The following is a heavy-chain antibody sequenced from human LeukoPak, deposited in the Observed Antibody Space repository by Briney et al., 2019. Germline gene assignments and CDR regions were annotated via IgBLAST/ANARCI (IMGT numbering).Heavy chain of an antibody. CDR3: AKDYYGSGSSVDY. V-gene: IGHV3-23*01. Sequence: GGSLRLSCAASGITFSSYGMSWVRQAPGKGLEWVSSISSTGGTTYYADSVKGRFTISRDNSKNTLYLQMNSLRAEDTAVYYCAKDYYGSGSSVDYWGQGTLVTVSS. D-gene: IGHD3-10*01. CDR2: ISSTGGTT. CDR1: GITFSSYG. J-gene: IGHJ4*02.